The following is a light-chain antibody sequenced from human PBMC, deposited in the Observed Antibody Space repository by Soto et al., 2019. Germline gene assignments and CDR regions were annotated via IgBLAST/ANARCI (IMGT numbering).Light chain of an antibody. Sequence: DIVMTQSPDSLAVSLAERATINXXSSQXVLYSSNNKNYLAWYQQKAGQPPKXXIHWASTRESGVPDRFSGSGAGTDFTLTISSLQAEDVAVYYCQQYYSTPPTFGGGTKVDIK. CDR1: QXVLYSSNNKNY. V-gene: IGKV4-1*01. CDR2: WAS. CDR3: QQYYSTPPT. J-gene: IGKJ4*01.